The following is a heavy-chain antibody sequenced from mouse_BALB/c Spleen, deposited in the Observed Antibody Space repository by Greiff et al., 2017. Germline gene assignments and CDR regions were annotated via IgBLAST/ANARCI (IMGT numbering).Heavy chain of an antibody. D-gene: IGHD1-1*01. CDR3: ARGGYYSGSNLHYYDMDY. V-gene: IGHV5-17*02. CDR2: ISSGSSTI. J-gene: IGHJ4*01. Sequence: EVQVVESGGGLVQPGGSLKLSCAASGFTFSSFGMHWVRQAPEQGLEWVAYISSGSSTIYYADTVKGRYTISRDNTKNTLFLQMTSLTSEDTAMYYDARGGYYSGSNLHYYDMDYWGQGTSVTVSS. CDR1: GFTFSSFG.